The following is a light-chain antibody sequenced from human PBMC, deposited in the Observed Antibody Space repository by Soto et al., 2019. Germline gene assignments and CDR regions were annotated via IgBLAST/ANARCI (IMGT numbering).Light chain of an antibody. CDR1: QSLSRNN. Sequence: DIVLTQSPGTLSLSPGEGATLSCRASQSLSRNNLAWYQQKPGQAPRLLIYGASSRATGFPDRFSGSGSGTDFTLTISRLEPEDFAVYYCQQYGSSPLTFGGGTKLDIK. J-gene: IGKJ4*01. CDR2: GAS. V-gene: IGKV3-20*01. CDR3: QQYGSSPLT.